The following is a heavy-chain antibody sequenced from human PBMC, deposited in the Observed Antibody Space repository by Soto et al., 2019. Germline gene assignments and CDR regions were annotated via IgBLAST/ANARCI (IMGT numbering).Heavy chain of an antibody. D-gene: IGHD6-19*01. Sequence: ESGGGVVQPGRSLRLSCAASGFTFSSYAMHWVRQAPGKGLEWVAVISYDGSNKYYADSVKGRFTISRDNSKNTLYLQMNSLRAEDTAVYYCARDRDSSGWYLFDYWGQGTLVTVSS. V-gene: IGHV3-30-3*01. J-gene: IGHJ4*02. CDR3: ARDRDSSGWYLFDY. CDR2: ISYDGSNK. CDR1: GFTFSSYA.